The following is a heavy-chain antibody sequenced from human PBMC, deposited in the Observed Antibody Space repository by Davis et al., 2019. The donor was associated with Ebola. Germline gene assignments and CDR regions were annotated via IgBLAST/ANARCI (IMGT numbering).Heavy chain of an antibody. J-gene: IGHJ4*02. CDR3: AKGEGGCSGASCPPLHRD. CDR2: LIPLIGAA. CDR1: GGIFNTYS. Sequence: SVKVSCKASGGIFNTYSINWVRQAPGQGLEYMGGLIPLIGAANYAQKFQGRVTITADESTNTAYMVLSGLTSDDTAVYYCAKGEGGCSGASCPPLHRDWGQGTLVTVSS. D-gene: IGHD2-15*01. V-gene: IGHV1-69*13.